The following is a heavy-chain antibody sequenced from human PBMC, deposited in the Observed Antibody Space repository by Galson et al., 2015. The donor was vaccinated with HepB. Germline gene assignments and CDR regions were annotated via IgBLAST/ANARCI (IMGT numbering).Heavy chain of an antibody. V-gene: IGHV3-23*01. CDR1: GFTFSSYA. D-gene: IGHD1-1*01. CDR2: ISGSGGST. Sequence: SLRLSCATSGFTFSSYAMSWVRQAPGKGLEWVSAISGSGGSTYYADSVKGRFTISRDNSKNTLYLQMNSLRAEDTAVYYCAKVVGGWVYNWNAGGYFDYWGQGTLVTVSS. J-gene: IGHJ4*02. CDR3: AKVVGGWVYNWNAGGYFDY.